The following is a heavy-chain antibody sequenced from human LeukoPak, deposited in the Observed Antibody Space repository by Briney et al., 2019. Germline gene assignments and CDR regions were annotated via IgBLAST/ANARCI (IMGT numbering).Heavy chain of an antibody. CDR1: GGSISSYY. CDR3: ARGRQWLVPYYFDY. D-gene: IGHD6-19*01. V-gene: IGHV4-59*01. CDR2: IYYSGST. J-gene: IGHJ4*02. Sequence: SETLSLTCTVSGGSISSYYWSWIRQPPGKGREWIGYIYYSGSTNYNPSLKSRVTISVDTSKNQFSLKLSSVTAADTAVYYCARGRQWLVPYYFDYWGQGTLVTVSS.